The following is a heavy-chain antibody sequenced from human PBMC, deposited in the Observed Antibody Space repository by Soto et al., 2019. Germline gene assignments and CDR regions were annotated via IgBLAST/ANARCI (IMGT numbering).Heavy chain of an antibody. CDR1: GGTFSSYA. CDR3: ATPTDYDFWSGYYFYY. V-gene: IGHV1-69*01. Sequence: QVQLVQSGAEVKKPGSSVKVSCKASGGTFSSYAISGMRQAPGQGLEWMGGIILIFGTANYAQKFQGRVTITADESTSTAYMELSSLRSEDTAVYYCATPTDYDFWSGYYFYYWGQGTLVTVSS. CDR2: IILIFGTA. D-gene: IGHD3-3*01. J-gene: IGHJ4*02.